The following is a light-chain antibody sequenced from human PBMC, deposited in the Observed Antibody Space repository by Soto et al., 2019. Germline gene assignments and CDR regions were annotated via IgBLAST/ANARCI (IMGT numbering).Light chain of an antibody. CDR3: QQSYNFPRT. J-gene: IGKJ1*01. CDR1: QSVRSW. CDR2: DAS. V-gene: IGKV1-5*01. Sequence: DIQMTQSPSTLSASVGDRVTITCRASQSVRSWLAWYQQKPGRAPKFLIYDASSLESGVPSRFSGSGSGTEFTLTISNLQPDDFATYYCQQSYNFPRTFGQGTKVDIK.